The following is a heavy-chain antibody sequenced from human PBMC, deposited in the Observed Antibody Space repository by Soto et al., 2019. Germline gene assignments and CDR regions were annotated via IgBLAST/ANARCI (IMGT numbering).Heavy chain of an antibody. CDR2: IIPSGGST. D-gene: IGHD5-18*01. J-gene: IGHJ4*02. CDR3: ARDTAMVGFEY. CDR1: GYTFTSYY. V-gene: IGHV1-46*01. Sequence: ASVKVSCKASGYTFTSYYMHWVRQAPGQVLEGMGIIIPSGGSTSYAQKFQGRVTMTRDTSTSTVYMELSSLRSEDTAVYYCARDTAMVGFEYWGQGTMVTVSS.